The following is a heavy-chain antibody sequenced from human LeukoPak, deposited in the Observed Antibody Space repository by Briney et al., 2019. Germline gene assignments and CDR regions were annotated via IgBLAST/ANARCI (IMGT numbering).Heavy chain of an antibody. CDR2: INHSRST. CDR1: GGSFNGYY. V-gene: IGHV4-34*01. D-gene: IGHD3-10*01. J-gene: IGHJ4*02. Sequence: PSETLSLTCAVYGGSFNGYYWSWIRQPPGKGLEWIGEINHSRSTNYNPSLKSRVTISVDTSQNQFSLKLSSVTAADTAVYYCASSFAIRGAYTRLDYWGQGTLVTVSS. CDR3: ASSFAIRGAYTRLDY.